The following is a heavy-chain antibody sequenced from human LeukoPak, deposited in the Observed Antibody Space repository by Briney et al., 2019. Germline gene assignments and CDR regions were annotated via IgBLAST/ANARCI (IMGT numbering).Heavy chain of an antibody. CDR2: ISRGGTSM. V-gene: IGHV3-11*04. CDR1: GFTFSDYF. D-gene: IGHD5-18*01. J-gene: IGHJ6*03. CDR3: ASLRYTAMGSYYYYYMDV. Sequence: PGGSLRLSCAASGFTFSDYFMSWIRQAPGKGLEWISYISRGGTSMYYADSVKGRFTISRDNAKNSLYLQMNSLRAEDTAVYYCASLRYTAMGSYYYYYMDVWGKGTTVTISS.